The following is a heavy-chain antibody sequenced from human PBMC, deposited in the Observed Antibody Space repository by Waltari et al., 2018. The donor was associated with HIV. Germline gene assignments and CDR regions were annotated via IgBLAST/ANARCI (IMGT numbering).Heavy chain of an antibody. Sequence: EVQLLESGGGLVQPGGSLTPSCVDSGFQFNKYAMSWVRQTPGKGLEWLSAISGSGIDTKFADSVKGRFTVSRDNSKNTVYLHMNGLRAEDSVVYFCAKDLIYPVVSSVRIDYWGQGTRVTVSS. CDR3: AKDLIYPVVSSVRIDY. CDR1: GFQFNKYA. V-gene: IGHV3-23*01. J-gene: IGHJ4*02. CDR2: ISGSGIDT. D-gene: IGHD2-15*01.